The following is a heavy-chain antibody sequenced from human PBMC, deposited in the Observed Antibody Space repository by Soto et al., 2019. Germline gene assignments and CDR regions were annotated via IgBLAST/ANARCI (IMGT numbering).Heavy chain of an antibody. D-gene: IGHD5-18*01. J-gene: IGHJ4*02. CDR3: ARETWDSGYSYGKGFDY. CDR1: GGSISSGGYY. V-gene: IGHV4-31*03. CDR2: IYYSGST. Sequence: QVQLQESGPGLVKPSQTLSLTCTVPGGSISSGGYYWSWIRQHPGKGLEWIGYIYYSGSTYYNPSLKSRVTISVDTSKNQFSLKLSSVTAADTAVYYCARETWDSGYSYGKGFDYWGQGTLVTVSS.